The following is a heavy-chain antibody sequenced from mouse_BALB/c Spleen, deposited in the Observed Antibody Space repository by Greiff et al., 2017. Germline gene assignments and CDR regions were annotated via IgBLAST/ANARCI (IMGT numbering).Heavy chain of an antibody. Sequence: SGAELVKPGASVKLSCTASGFNIKDTYMHWVKQRPEQGLEWIGRIDPANGNTKYDPKFQGKATITADTSSNTAYLQLSSLTSEDTAVYYCARDYGNYFYAMDYWGQGTSVTVSS. CDR3: ARDYGNYFYAMDY. J-gene: IGHJ4*01. V-gene: IGHV14-3*02. CDR1: GFNIKDTY. D-gene: IGHD2-1*01. CDR2: IDPANGNT.